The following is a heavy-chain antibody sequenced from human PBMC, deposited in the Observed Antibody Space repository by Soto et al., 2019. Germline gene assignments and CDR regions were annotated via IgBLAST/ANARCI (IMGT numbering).Heavy chain of an antibody. Sequence: PGESLKISCKGSGYSFTSYWISWVRQMPGKGLEWMGRIDPSDSYTNYSPSFQGHVTISADKSISTAYLQWSSLKASDTAMYYCARTNYYYDSSGYRSYYFDDWGQGTLVTVSS. V-gene: IGHV5-10-1*01. D-gene: IGHD3-22*01. CDR2: IDPSDSYT. CDR1: GYSFTSYW. CDR3: ARTNYYYDSSGYRSYYFDD. J-gene: IGHJ4*02.